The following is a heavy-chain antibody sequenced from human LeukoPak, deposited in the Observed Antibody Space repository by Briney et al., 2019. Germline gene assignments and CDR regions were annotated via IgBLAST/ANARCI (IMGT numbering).Heavy chain of an antibody. D-gene: IGHD2-2*02. CDR1: GYTLTDLY. J-gene: IGHJ6*02. CDR3: ARGEVVPAAISYYYYGVAV. V-gene: IGHV1-2*06. CDR2: VNPNSGGT. Sequence: ASVKVSCKTSGYTLTDLYIHWVRQAPGQGLEWMGRVNPNSGGTDYAQKFQGRVTMTRDTSIGTAYMELNRLRSDDTAVYFCARGEVVPAAISYYYYGVAVWGQGTTVTVSS.